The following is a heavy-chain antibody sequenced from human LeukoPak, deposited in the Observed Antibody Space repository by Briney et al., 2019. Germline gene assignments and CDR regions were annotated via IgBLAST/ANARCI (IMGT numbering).Heavy chain of an antibody. J-gene: IGHJ5*02. CDR1: GFTFSSYS. CDR3: ARGPLGELSFSWFDP. Sequence: GGSLRLSCAASGFTFSSYSMNWVRQAPGKGLEWVSSISSSSSYIYYADSVKGRFTISRDNAKNSLYLQMNSLRAEDTAVYYCARGPLGELSFSWFDPWGQGTLVTVSS. D-gene: IGHD3-16*02. CDR2: ISSSSSYI. V-gene: IGHV3-21*01.